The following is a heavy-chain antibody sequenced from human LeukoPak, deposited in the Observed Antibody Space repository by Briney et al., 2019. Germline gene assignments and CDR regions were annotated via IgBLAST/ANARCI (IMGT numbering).Heavy chain of an antibody. Sequence: PGRSLRLSCAASGFTFSSYAMHWVRQAPGKGLERVAVISYDGSNKYYADSVKGRFTISRDNSKNTLYLQMNSLRAEDTAVYYCARDGPPIQLWPAGYFDYWGQGTLVTVSS. CDR1: GFTFSSYA. V-gene: IGHV3-30*04. CDR2: ISYDGSNK. CDR3: ARDGPPIQLWPAGYFDY. J-gene: IGHJ4*02. D-gene: IGHD5-18*01.